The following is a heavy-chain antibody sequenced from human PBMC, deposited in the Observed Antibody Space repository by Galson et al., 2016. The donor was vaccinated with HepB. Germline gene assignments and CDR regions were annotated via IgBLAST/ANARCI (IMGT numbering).Heavy chain of an antibody. CDR3: ARDLEVIEWLRPLDY. Sequence: SVKVSCKASGYTFINHGISWVRQAPGHGLEWVGWVSTYNADRRYAQKFQDRVTMTTDTSTSTAYMELRSLRSDDTATYYCARDLEVIEWLRPLDYWGQGTLVTVSS. V-gene: IGHV1-18*01. CDR1: GYTFINHG. D-gene: IGHD5-12*01. CDR2: VSTYNADR. J-gene: IGHJ4*02.